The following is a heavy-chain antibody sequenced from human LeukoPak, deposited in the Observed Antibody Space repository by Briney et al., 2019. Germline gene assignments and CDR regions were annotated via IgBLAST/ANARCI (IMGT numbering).Heavy chain of an antibody. CDR1: GFTFSDYY. D-gene: IGHD3-16*02. J-gene: IGHJ4*02. Sequence: GGSLRLSCAASGFTFSDYYMSWIRQAPGKGLEWVSYISGSGSTIYCADSVKGRFTISRDNAKNSVYLQMNSLRAEDTAVYYCARGYYDYVWGSYRYLPDYWGQGTLVTVSS. CDR2: ISGSGSTI. CDR3: ARGYYDYVWGSYRYLPDY. V-gene: IGHV3-11*01.